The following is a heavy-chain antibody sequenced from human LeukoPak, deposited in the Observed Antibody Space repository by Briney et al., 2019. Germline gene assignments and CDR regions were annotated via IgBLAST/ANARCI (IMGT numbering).Heavy chain of an antibody. CDR1: GFSFSTCA. V-gene: IGHV3-23*01. Sequence: GGSLRLSCAASGFSFSTCAMNWVRQAPGKGLEWVSAISGSGSNTYYADSVKGRFTISRDNSKNTLYLQMNSLRAEDTAVYYCAKDFGDCSNGVCYGKPFDYWGQGTLVTASS. CDR3: AKDFGDCSNGVCYGKPFDY. J-gene: IGHJ4*02. CDR2: ISGSGSNT. D-gene: IGHD2-8*01.